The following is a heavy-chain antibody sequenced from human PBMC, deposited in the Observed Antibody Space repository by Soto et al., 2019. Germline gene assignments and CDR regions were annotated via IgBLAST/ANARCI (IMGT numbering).Heavy chain of an antibody. V-gene: IGHV1-69*02. CDR1: GGTFSSYT. Sequence: QVQLVQSGAEVKKPGSSVKVSCKASGGTFSSYTISWVRQAHGQGLEWMGRIIPILGIANYAQKFQGRVTITADKSTSTAYMELSSLRSEDTAVYYCARHGADSSGYYSFDYWGQGTLVTVSS. CDR3: ARHGADSSGYYSFDY. J-gene: IGHJ4*02. CDR2: IIPILGIA. D-gene: IGHD3-22*01.